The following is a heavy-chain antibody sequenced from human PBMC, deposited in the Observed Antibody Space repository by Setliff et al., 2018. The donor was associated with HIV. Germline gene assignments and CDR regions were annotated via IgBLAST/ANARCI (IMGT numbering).Heavy chain of an antibody. Sequence: PGGSLRLSCVVSGFTFRTYGMSWVRQAPGKGLEWVSGISGSGATTFYADSAKGRCTISRDNSKNTLHLQLNSLRAEDTAVYYCAKVFWGSYPTPDAFDIWGHGTMVTVSS. J-gene: IGHJ3*02. D-gene: IGHD3-16*02. CDR1: GFTFRTYG. V-gene: IGHV3-23*01. CDR2: ISGSGATT. CDR3: AKVFWGSYPTPDAFDI.